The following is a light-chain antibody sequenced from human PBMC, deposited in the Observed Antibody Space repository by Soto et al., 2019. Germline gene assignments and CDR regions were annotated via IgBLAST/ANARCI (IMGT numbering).Light chain of an antibody. V-gene: IGKV1-39*01. CDR3: QQSYSTTQT. CDR1: QSISSY. CDR2: AAS. J-gene: IGKJ1*01. Sequence: DIQRTQSPSSLSASVGDRVTITCRASQSISSYLNWYQQKPGKAPKLLIYAASSLQSGVPSRFSGSGSGTDGTITISSLKNEDGATYYCQQSYSTTQTFGQGTKVDIK.